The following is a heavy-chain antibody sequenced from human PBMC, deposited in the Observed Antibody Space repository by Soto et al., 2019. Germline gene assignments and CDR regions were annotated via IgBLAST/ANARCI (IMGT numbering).Heavy chain of an antibody. CDR2: INHSGST. CDR1: GGSSSGYY. Sequence: SDTLSLTCAVYGGSSSGYYWSWIRQPPGKGLEWIGEINHSGSTNYNPSLKSRVTISVDTSKNQFSLKLSSVTAADTAVYYCARVSGIYYYGMDVWGQGTTVT. D-gene: IGHD3-10*01. V-gene: IGHV4-34*01. J-gene: IGHJ6*02. CDR3: ARVSGIYYYGMDV.